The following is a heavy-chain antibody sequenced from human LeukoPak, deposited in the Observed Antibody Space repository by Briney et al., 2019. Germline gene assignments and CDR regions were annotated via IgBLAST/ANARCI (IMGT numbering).Heavy chain of an antibody. CDR3: ARAGLLWFGESGGNWFDP. J-gene: IGHJ5*02. Sequence: ASVKVSCKASGGTFSSYAISWVRQAPGQGLEWMGGIIPIFGTANYAQKFQGRVTITADESTSTAYLEMSSLRSEDTAVYYCARAGLLWFGESGGNWFDPWGQGTLVTVSS. D-gene: IGHD3-10*01. CDR2: IIPIFGTA. CDR1: GGTFSSYA. V-gene: IGHV1-69*13.